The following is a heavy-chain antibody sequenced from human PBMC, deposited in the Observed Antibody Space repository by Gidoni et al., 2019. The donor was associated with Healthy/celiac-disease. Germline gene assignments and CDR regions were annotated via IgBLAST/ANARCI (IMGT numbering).Heavy chain of an antibody. D-gene: IGHD3-3*01. Sequence: EVQPLESGGGLVQPGGSLRLSRASCGFTFRSHALSWVRQAQGKGLEWVSAISGSGGSTYDADSVKGRFTISRDNSKNTLYLQMNSLRAEDTAVYYCAKAHHPRWLQSFFLVWGQGTLVTVSS. CDR3: AKAHHPRWLQSFFLV. J-gene: IGHJ4*02. V-gene: IGHV3-23*01. CDR1: GFTFRSHA. CDR2: ISGSGGST.